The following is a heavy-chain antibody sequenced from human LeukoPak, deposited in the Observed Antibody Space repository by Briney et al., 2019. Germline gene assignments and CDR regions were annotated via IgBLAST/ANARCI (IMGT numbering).Heavy chain of an antibody. D-gene: IGHD6-19*01. CDR1: GDSFTNYW. V-gene: IGHV5-51*01. Sequence: GESLKISCKGSGDSFTNYWIAWVRQMPGKGLEYMGIIYPGDSDTRYSPSFQGQVTISADKSISTAYLQWSSLKASDTAMYYCARHPISTSGWPFDCWGQGTLVTVSS. CDR2: IYPGDSDT. CDR3: ARHPISTSGWPFDC. J-gene: IGHJ4*02.